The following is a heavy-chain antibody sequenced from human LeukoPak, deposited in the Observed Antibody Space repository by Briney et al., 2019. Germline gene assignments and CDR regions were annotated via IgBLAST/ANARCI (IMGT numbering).Heavy chain of an antibody. J-gene: IGHJ6*03. V-gene: IGHV1-69*06. CDR3: ASQTIAGSYYMDV. Sequence: ASVKVSCKASGGTFSSYAISWVRQAPGQGLEWMGGIIPIFGTANYAQKFQGRVTITADKSTSTAYMELSSLRSEDTAVYYCASQTIAGSYYMDVWGKGTTVTVSS. CDR1: GGTFSSYA. CDR2: IIPIFGTA. D-gene: IGHD6-13*01.